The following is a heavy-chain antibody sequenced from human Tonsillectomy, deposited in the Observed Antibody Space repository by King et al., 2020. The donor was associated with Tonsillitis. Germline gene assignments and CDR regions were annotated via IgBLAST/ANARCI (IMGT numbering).Heavy chain of an antibody. V-gene: IGHV3-49*04. D-gene: IGHD3-10*01. CDR1: GFTFGDYA. J-gene: IGHJ4*02. Sequence: QLVQSGGDLVQPGRSLRLSCTASGFTFGDYAMSWVRQAPGKGLEWVGFIRSKAYGGTTEYTASVKGRFTISSDDSKSIAYLQMTSLKTEDTAVYYCTRGQLGPFDYWGQGTLVTVSS. CDR3: TRGQLGPFDY. CDR2: IRSKAYGGTT.